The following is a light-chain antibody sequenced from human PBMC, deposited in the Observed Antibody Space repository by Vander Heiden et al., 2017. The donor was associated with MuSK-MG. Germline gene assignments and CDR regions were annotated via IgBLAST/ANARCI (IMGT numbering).Light chain of an antibody. CDR2: DAS. J-gene: IGKJ1*01. CDR1: QSIVSW. V-gene: IGKV1-5*01. CDR3: QQDNSYSWT. Sequence: DIQMTQSPSTLSASVGDRVTITCRASQSIVSWLAWYQQKPGKVPKLLIYDASTLQSGVPSRFSGSGSGTEFTLTISSLQPDAFATYYCQQDNSYSWTFGQGTKVEIK.